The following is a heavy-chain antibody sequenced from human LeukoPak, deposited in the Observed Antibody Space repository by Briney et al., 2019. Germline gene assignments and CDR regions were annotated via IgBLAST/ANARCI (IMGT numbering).Heavy chain of an antibody. D-gene: IGHD6-19*01. V-gene: IGHV3-30*18. CDR1: GFTFSSYG. CDR2: ISYDGSNK. Sequence: GRSLRLSCAASGFTFSSYGMHWVRQAPDKGLEWVAVISYDGSNKYYADSVKGRFTISRDNSKNTLYLQMNSLRAEDTAVYYCAKQIAVAGTRWFDPWGQGTLVTVSS. CDR3: AKQIAVAGTRWFDP. J-gene: IGHJ5*02.